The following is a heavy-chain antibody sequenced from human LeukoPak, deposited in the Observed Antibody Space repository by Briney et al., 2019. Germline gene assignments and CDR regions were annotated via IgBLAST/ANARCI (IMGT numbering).Heavy chain of an antibody. D-gene: IGHD1-14*01. J-gene: IGHJ4*02. CDR2: AYQSWST. V-gene: IGHV4-38-2*01. CDR3: ARHPDVRWPRSFDY. Sequence: SETLSLICAFYDYPDSSGYYRGWTRNPPWPGLEWIGRAYQSWSTFYSPALKSRVTISVDTSNNQFSLKLTSVTAADTAIYYSARHPDVRWPRSFDYWGQGTLVSVSS. CDR1: DYPDSSGYY.